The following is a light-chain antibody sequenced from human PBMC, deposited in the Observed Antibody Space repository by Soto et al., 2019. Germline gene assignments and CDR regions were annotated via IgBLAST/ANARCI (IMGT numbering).Light chain of an antibody. V-gene: IGKV3-20*01. CDR1: QSFSSSY. CDR2: GAS. Sequence: IVLSQSRGTLSLSPGERATLSCRSSQSFSSSYLAWYQQKPGQAPRLLIYGASSRATGIPDRFSGSGSGTDFTLTISRLEPEDFALYFCQQYGSSAPITFGQGTRLEIK. CDR3: QQYGSSAPIT. J-gene: IGKJ5*01.